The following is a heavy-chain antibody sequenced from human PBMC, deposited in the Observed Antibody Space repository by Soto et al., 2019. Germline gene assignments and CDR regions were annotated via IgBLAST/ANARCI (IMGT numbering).Heavy chain of an antibody. J-gene: IGHJ5*01. Sequence: QVHLVQSGAEVRKPGASVKVSCKASGYTFSSYAMHWVRQAPGQRLEWMGWINAGYGNTKSSQKFQDRVTISRDTSASTAYMELTSLRSEDTAVYYCARDTGDGSGTKYNWFDSWGQGTLVTVSS. D-gene: IGHD3-10*01. V-gene: IGHV1-3*01. CDR1: GYTFSSYA. CDR2: INAGYGNT. CDR3: ARDTGDGSGTKYNWFDS.